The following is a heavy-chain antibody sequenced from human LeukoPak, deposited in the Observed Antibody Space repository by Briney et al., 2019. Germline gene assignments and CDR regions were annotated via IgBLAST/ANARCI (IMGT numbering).Heavy chain of an antibody. CDR2: IIPIFGTA. CDR3: ARRMMPYNWFDP. J-gene: IGHJ5*02. V-gene: IGHV1-69*13. CDR1: GGTFSSYA. Sequence: SVKVSCKASGGTFSSYAISWVRQAPGQGLEWMGGIIPIFGTANYAQKFQGGVTITADESTSTAYMELSSLRSEDTAVYYCARRMMPYNWFDPWGQGTLVTVSS. D-gene: IGHD3-16*01.